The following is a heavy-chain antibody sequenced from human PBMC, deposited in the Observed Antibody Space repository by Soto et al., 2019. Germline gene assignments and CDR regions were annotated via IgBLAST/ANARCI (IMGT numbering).Heavy chain of an antibody. V-gene: IGHV1-69*13. J-gene: IGHJ4*02. CDR1: GGTFSSYA. D-gene: IGHD4-17*01. Sequence: GASVKVSCKASGGTFSSYAISWVRQAPGQGLGWMGGIIPIFGTANYAQKFQGRVTITADESTSTAYMELSSLRSEDTAVYYCAKMTTVPYFDYWGQGTLVTVSS. CDR2: IIPIFGTA. CDR3: AKMTTVPYFDY.